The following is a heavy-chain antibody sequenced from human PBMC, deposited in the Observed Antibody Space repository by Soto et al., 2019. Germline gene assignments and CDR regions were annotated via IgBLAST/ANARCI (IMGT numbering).Heavy chain of an antibody. CDR3: AGTSYYYGTGSYWNWFDP. Sequence: PSETLSLTCTVSGGSISSYYWSWIRQPPGKGLEWIGYIYYSGSTNYNPSLKSRVTISVDTSKNQSSLKLSSVTAADTAVYYCAGTSYYYGTGSYWNWFDPWGQGTLVTVSS. CDR1: GGSISSYY. CDR2: IYYSGST. D-gene: IGHD3-10*01. V-gene: IGHV4-59*01. J-gene: IGHJ5*02.